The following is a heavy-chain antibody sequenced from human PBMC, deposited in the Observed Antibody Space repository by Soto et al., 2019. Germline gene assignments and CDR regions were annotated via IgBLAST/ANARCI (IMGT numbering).Heavy chain of an antibody. V-gene: IGHV1-3*01. CDR3: TRDLNGGNPFDY. D-gene: IGHD2-8*01. CDR2: IDPGSGRA. CDR1: GYTLRNYA. Sequence: QVQLVQSGAEVKQPGASVRVSCKPSGYTLRNYAIPSVRQAAGQSLEWLAWIDPGSGRATYSQKVQGRIIVTGDNSATTFYMDLSSLASEDTAVYFCTRDLNGGNPFDYWGQGALVIVSS. J-gene: IGHJ4*02.